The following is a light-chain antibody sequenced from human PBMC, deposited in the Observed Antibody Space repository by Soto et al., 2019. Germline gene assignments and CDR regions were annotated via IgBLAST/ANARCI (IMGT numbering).Light chain of an antibody. CDR1: SGPVSTDHY. Sequence: QTVVTQEPPFSVSPGGTVTLTCGLSSGPVSTDHYPSWYQQTPGQAPRTLLYNTNTRSSGVPDRFSGSILGNKAALTITGAQADDESDYYCMLYMSSAFCVLGGGTKVTVL. CDR3: MLYMSSAFCV. CDR2: NTN. V-gene: IGLV8-61*01. J-gene: IGLJ3*02.